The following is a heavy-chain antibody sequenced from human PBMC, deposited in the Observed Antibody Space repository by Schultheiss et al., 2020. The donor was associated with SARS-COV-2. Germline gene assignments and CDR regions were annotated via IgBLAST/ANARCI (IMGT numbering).Heavy chain of an antibody. CDR3: AKARRELRFYYFDY. J-gene: IGHJ4*02. CDR2: IGTAGDP. D-gene: IGHD3-3*01. V-gene: IGHV3-13*05. CDR1: GFTFSSYD. Sequence: GGSLRLSCAASGFTFSSYDMHWVRQATGKGLEWVSAIGTAGDPYYPGSVKGRFTISRENAKNSLYLQMNSLRAGDTAVYYCAKARRELRFYYFDYWGQGTLVTVSS.